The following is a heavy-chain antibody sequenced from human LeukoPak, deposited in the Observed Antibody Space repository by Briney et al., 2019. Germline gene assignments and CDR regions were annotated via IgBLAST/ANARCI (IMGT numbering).Heavy chain of an antibody. D-gene: IGHD3-10*01. Sequence: GGSLRLSCAASGFTFGDYSMSWIRQAPGKGLEWVSYISTSSSYTNYADSVKGRFTISRDNAKNSLYLQMNSLRAEDTAVYYCARDRYYASGSYNWFDPWGQGTLVTVSS. J-gene: IGHJ5*02. CDR1: GFTFGDYS. V-gene: IGHV3-11*05. CDR2: ISTSSSYT. CDR3: ARDRYYASGSYNWFDP.